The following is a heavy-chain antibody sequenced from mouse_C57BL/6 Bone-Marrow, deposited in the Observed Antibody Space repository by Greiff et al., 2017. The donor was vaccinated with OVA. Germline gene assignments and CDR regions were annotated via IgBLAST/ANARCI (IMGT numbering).Heavy chain of an antibody. CDR2: INPSNGGT. V-gene: IGHV1-53*01. CDR1: GYTFPSHR. CDR3: ARGNWFAY. Sequence: QVQLPPPGAEPVKPGASVKLSCKASGYTFPSHRMPRVEQRPGPGLEWVGNINPSNGGTNYNEKFKSKATLTVDKSASTAYMQLSSLTAEDSAVYYCARGNWFAYWGQGTLVTVSA. J-gene: IGHJ3*01.